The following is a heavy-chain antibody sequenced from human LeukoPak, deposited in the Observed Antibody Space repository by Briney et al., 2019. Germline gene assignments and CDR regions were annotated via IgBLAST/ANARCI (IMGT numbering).Heavy chain of an antibody. J-gene: IGHJ4*02. CDR3: ARLRYSGSHGKLFDY. V-gene: IGHV4-61*05. Sequence: SETLSLTCTVSGGSISSSSYYWSWIRQSPEKGLEWIGYLYYSESTNYNPSLKSRVTISVDTSKNQFSLKLNSVTAADTAVYYCARLRYSGSHGKLFDYWGQGTLVTVSS. CDR1: GGSISSSSYY. CDR2: LYYSEST. D-gene: IGHD1-26*01.